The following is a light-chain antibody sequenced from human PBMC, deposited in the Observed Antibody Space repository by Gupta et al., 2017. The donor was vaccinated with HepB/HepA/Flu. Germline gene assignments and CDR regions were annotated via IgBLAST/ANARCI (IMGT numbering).Light chain of an antibody. CDR1: QNVNSD. J-gene: IGKJ2*01. CDR3: LQYNNWYT. Sequence: EIVMTQSPVTLSVSPGERATLSCRTSQNVNSDLAWYQQKPRQAPRLLIYGASTRASTFPARFSGSGSGTDFTLTISSLQSEDFAVYYCLQYNNWYTFGQGTKLEIK. V-gene: IGKV3-15*01. CDR2: GAS.